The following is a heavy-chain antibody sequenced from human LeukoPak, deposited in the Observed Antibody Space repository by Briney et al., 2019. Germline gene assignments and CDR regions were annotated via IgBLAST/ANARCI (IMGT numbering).Heavy chain of an antibody. D-gene: IGHD2-15*01. CDR1: GGSISSGDYY. Sequence: SETLPLTCTVSGGSISSGDYYWSWIRQPPGKGLEWIGYIYCSGTTYYNPSLKSRLSISVDTSKNHFSLTLSSVTAADTAVYYCARARSCSGGTCFRSFDYWGQGTLVTVFS. CDR3: ARARSCSGGTCFRSFDY. CDR2: IYCSGTT. J-gene: IGHJ4*02. V-gene: IGHV4-30-4*08.